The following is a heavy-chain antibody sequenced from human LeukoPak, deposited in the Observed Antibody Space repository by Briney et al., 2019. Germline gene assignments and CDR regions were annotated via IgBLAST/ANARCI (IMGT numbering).Heavy chain of an antibody. J-gene: IGHJ6*02. V-gene: IGHV1-24*01. CDR2: FDPEDGEI. CDR3: VRDVHGYYNSGTYYIPKGMVV. D-gene: IGHD3-10*01. CDR1: GYTLTELS. Sequence: ASVKVSCKVSGYTLTELSMHWVRQAPGKGLEWMGGFDPEDGEIFYAQNLQGRVPMTEDTSTDTAYMELSSLRSDGTAVYYCVRDVHGYYNSGTYYIPKGMVVWGQGTTVTVSS.